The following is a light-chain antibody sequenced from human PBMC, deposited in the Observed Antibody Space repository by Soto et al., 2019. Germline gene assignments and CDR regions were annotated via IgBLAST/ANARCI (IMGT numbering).Light chain of an antibody. J-gene: IGKJ4*01. CDR3: QQYNNWPPLT. Sequence: EIVMTQSPATLSVSPGERATLSCRASQSVSSNLGWYQQKPGQATRLLIYGASTRATGIPARFSGSGSGTEFTLTISSLQSEDFAVYDCQQYNNWPPLTFGGGTKVEIK. V-gene: IGKV3-15*01. CDR2: GAS. CDR1: QSVSSN.